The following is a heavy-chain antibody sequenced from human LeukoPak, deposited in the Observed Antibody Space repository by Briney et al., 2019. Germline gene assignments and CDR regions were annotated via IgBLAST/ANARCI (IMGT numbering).Heavy chain of an antibody. CDR2: INHSGST. V-gene: IGHV4-34*01. Sequence: PSETLSLTCAVYGGSFSGYYWSWLRQPPGKGLEWIGEINHSGSTNYNPSLKSRVTISVDTSKNQFSLKLSSVTAADTAVYYCARGDYDILTGTRPHYYYYYGMDVWGQGTTVTVSS. J-gene: IGHJ6*02. D-gene: IGHD3-9*01. CDR3: ARGDYDILTGTRPHYYYYYGMDV. CDR1: GGSFSGYY.